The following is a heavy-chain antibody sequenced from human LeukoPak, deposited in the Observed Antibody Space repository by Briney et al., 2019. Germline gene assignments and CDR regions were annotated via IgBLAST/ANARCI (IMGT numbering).Heavy chain of an antibody. V-gene: IGHV3-23*01. Sequence: GGSLRLSCTATGFSYSSHSMTWLGQAPGKGLDWVSTISPRSDFTFYADSVKGRFTVSRDNSRNTLYLHMSTLRAEDTAVYYCSAQPQSLAGAMYSWGQGALVTVSS. D-gene: IGHD6-19*01. CDR1: GFSYSSHS. CDR2: ISPRSDFT. CDR3: SAQPQSLAGAMYS. J-gene: IGHJ4*02.